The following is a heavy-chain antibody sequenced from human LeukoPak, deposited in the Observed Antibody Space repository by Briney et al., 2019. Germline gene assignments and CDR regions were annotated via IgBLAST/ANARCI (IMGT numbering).Heavy chain of an antibody. D-gene: IGHD5-24*01. CDR2: ISSSGSTI. CDR1: GFTFSSYE. CDR3: AREGYMATINY. J-gene: IGHJ4*02. V-gene: IGHV3-48*03. Sequence: PGGSLRLSCAASGFTFSSYEMNWVRQAPGKGLEWVSYISSSGSTIYYADSVKGRFTISRDNAKNSLYLQMNSLRAEDTAVYYCAREGYMATINYWGQGTPVTVSS.